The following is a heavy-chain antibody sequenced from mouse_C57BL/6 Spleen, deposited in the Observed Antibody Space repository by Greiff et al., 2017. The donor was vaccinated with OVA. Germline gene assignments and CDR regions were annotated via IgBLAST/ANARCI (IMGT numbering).Heavy chain of an antibody. Sequence: VQLQESGAELARPGASVKLSCKASGYTFTSYGISWVKQRTGQGLEWIGEIYPRSGNTYYNEKFKGKATLTADKSSSTAYMELRSLTSEDSAVYFCARWYGNYGGAMDYWGQGTSVTVSS. V-gene: IGHV1-81*01. CDR1: GYTFTSYG. CDR3: ARWYGNYGGAMDY. D-gene: IGHD2-10*02. CDR2: IYPRSGNT. J-gene: IGHJ4*01.